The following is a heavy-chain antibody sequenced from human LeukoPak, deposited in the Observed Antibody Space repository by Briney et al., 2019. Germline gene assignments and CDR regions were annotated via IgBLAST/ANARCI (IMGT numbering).Heavy chain of an antibody. J-gene: IGHJ5*02. V-gene: IGHV4-34*01. CDR2: INHSGST. D-gene: IGHD2-21*01. Sequence: SETLSLTCAVYGGSFSGYYWSWIRQPPGKGLEWIGEINHSGSTNYNPSLKSRVTISVDTSKNQFSLKLSSVTAADTAVYYCARLCSIRWCLHDWFDPWGQGTLVTVSS. CDR3: ARLCSIRWCLHDWFDP. CDR1: GGSFSGYY.